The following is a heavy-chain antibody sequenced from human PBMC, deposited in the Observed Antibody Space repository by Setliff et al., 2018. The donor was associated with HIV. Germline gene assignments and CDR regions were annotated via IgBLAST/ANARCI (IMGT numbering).Heavy chain of an antibody. Sequence: SETLSLTCAVSGYSVSSGYYWSWIRQPPGKGLEWIGFIHYTGNTNYNPSLKSRVTMSTDTSKNQLSLKLNSVTAADTAVYYCARHWNYDTGLDPFDIWGQGTMVTVSS. CDR3: ARHWNYDTGLDPFDI. J-gene: IGHJ3*02. D-gene: IGHD3-22*01. CDR2: IHYTGNT. V-gene: IGHV4-38-2*01. CDR1: GYSVSSGYY.